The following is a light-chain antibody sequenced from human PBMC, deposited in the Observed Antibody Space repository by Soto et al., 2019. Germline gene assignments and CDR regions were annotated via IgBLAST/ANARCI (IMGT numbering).Light chain of an antibody. J-gene: IGKJ3*01. CDR2: AAS. Sequence: AIQMTQSPSSLSASVVDRVTITCRASQGIRNDLDWFQQKPGKAPKLLIYAASNLQSGVPARVSGSGSGTDFTLNISSLQPEDFATYYCLQKYFYPFTFCPGTKVDIK. CDR1: QGIRND. CDR3: LQKYFYPFT. V-gene: IGKV1-6*01.